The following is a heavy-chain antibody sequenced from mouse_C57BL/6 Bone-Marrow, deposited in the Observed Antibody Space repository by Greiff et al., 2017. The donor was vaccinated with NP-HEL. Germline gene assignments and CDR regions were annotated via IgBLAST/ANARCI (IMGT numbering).Heavy chain of an antibody. CDR1: GYTFTSYW. CDR2: IHPNSGST. Sequence: QVQLQQSGAELVKPGASVKLSCKASGYTFTSYWMHWVKQRPGQGLEWIGMIHPNSGSTNYNEKFKSKATLTVDKSSSTAYMQLSSLTSEDSAVYYCARQTTVVAYYFDYWGQGTTLTVSS. D-gene: IGHD1-1*01. V-gene: IGHV1-64*01. J-gene: IGHJ2*01. CDR3: ARQTTVVAYYFDY.